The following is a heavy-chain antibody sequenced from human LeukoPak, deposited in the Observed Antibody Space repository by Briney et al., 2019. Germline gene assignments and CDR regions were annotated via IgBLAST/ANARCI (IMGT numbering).Heavy chain of an antibody. D-gene: IGHD5-24*01. CDR1: GGTFSSYA. CDR2: IIPIFGTA. CDR3: ASGRDLYYFDY. V-gene: IGHV1-69*01. J-gene: IGHJ4*02. Sequence: SVKVSCKASGGTFSSYAISWVRQAPGQGPEWMGGIIPIFGTANYAQKFQGRVTITADESTSTAYMELSSLRSEDTAVYYCASGRDLYYFDYWGQGTLVTVSS.